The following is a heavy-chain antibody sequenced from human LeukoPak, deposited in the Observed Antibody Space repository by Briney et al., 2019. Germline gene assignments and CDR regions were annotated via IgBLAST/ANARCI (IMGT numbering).Heavy chain of an antibody. V-gene: IGHV3-21*04. J-gene: IGHJ4*02. CDR2: LSSTTSYI. D-gene: IGHD3-22*01. CDR3: AKASLSSGYSPHDY. CDR1: GFTFSSHT. Sequence: GGSLRLSCVASGFTFSSHTMNWVRQAPGKGLEWVSSLSSTTSYIYYADSVKGRFTISRDNAKNSLYLQMSSLRAEDTAVYYCAKASLSSGYSPHDYWGQGTLVTVSS.